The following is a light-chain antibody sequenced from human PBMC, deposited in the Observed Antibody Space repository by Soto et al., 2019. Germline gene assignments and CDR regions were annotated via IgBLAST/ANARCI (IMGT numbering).Light chain of an antibody. Sequence: QSVLTQPASVSGSPGQSIAISCTGTSSDVGGYSYVSWYQQQPGKAPKLVISDVSNRPSGVSDRFSGSKSGNTASLTISGLQTEDEADYYCASYTTSITYVLGTGTKVTVL. CDR2: DVS. J-gene: IGLJ1*01. CDR1: SSDVGGYSY. CDR3: ASYTTSITYV. V-gene: IGLV2-14*01.